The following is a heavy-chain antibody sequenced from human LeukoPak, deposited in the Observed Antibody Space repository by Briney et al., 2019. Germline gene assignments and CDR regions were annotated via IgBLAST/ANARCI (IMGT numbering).Heavy chain of an antibody. CDR1: GGSISSYY. CDR2: IYYSGST. J-gene: IGHJ5*02. V-gene: IGHV4-59*08. CDR3: ARRTGYYYDSSGYSFWSDP. D-gene: IGHD3-22*01. Sequence: PSETLSLTCTVSGGSISSYYWSLIRQPPGKGLEWIGYIYYSGSTNYNPSLKSRVTISVDTSKNKFSLKLSSVTAADTAVYYCARRTGYYYDSSGYSFWSDPWGQGTLVTVSS.